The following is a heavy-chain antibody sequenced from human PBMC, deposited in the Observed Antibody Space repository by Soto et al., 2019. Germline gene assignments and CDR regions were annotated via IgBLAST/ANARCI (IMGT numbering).Heavy chain of an antibody. J-gene: IGHJ6*03. CDR1: GFTFSSYA. V-gene: IGHV3-23*01. CDR2: ISGSGGST. Sequence: PGGSLRLSCAASGFTFSSYAMSWVRQAPGKGLEWVSAISGSGGSTYYADSVKGRFTISRDNSKNTLYLQMNSLRAEDTAVYYCAKVSPWSGYYYYYYYMDVWGKGTTVTVSS. CDR3: AKVSPWSGYYYYYYYMDV. D-gene: IGHD3-3*01.